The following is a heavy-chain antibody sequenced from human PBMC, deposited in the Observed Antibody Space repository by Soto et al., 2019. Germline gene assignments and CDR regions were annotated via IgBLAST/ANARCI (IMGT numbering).Heavy chain of an antibody. J-gene: IGHJ4*02. V-gene: IGHV3-74*01. Sequence: GGALRLSFAASGFTFSIYWMHWVLQAPGKGMVWVSRINSDGSSKRYEDYVKGRFTIYRENAKNTMYLQMNSMRAEETAVYYCARENNWGPDYWGQGTLVTVSS. CDR2: INSDGSSK. D-gene: IGHD7-27*01. CDR1: GFTFSIYW. CDR3: ARENNWGPDY.